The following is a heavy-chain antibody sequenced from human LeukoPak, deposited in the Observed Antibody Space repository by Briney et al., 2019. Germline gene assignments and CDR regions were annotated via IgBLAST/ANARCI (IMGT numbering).Heavy chain of an antibody. V-gene: IGHV1-46*01. CDR1: GYTFTSYY. J-gene: IGHJ4*02. D-gene: IGHD2-2*01. CDR3: ARARYCSSTSCSARFDY. Sequence: GASVKVSCKASGYTFTSYYMHWLRQAPGQGLEWMGIINPSGGSTSYAQKFQGRVTMTRDTSTSTVYMELSSLRSEDTAVYYCARARYCSSTSCSARFDYWGQGTLVTVSS. CDR2: INPSGGST.